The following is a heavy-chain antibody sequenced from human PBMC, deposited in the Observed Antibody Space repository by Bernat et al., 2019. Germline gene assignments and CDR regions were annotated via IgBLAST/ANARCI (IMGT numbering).Heavy chain of an antibody. CDR3: ARGAAARN. CDR2: INPNSGNT. V-gene: IGHV1-8*02. Sequence: QVQLVQSGAEVKKPGASVKVSCKASGYTFTGYYMHWVRQAPGQGLEWMGWINPNSGNTGYAQKFQGRVTMTRNTSISTAYMELSSLRSEDTAVYYCARGAAARNWGQGTLVTVSS. CDR1: GYTFTGYY. D-gene: IGHD6-13*01. J-gene: IGHJ1*01.